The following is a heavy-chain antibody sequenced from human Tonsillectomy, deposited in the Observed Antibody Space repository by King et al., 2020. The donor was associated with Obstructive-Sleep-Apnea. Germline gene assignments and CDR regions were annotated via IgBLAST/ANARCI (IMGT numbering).Heavy chain of an antibody. Sequence: VQLVESGGGLVKPGGSLRLSCAASGFTFSNAWMSWVRQAPGKGLEWVGRIKSKTDGGTTDYAAPVKGRFTISRDDSKNTLYLQMNSLKTEDTAVYYCTTDLYCSSTSCYPGYYYYGMDVWGQGTTVTVSS. CDR1: GFTFSNAW. V-gene: IGHV3-15*01. CDR3: TTDLYCSSTSCYPGYYYYGMDV. D-gene: IGHD2-2*01. J-gene: IGHJ6*02. CDR2: IKSKTDGGTT.